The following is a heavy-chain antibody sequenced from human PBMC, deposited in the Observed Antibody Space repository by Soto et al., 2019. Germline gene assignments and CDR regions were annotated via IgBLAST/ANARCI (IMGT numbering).Heavy chain of an antibody. Sequence: QVQLVQSGAEVKKPGASVKVSCEASGYTYTSYAMHGVRQATGQRLEWMGWITAGNGNTKYSQKFQGRVTITRDTSASTAYMELSSLRSEDTAVYYCARGGSLYWYFDLWGRGTLVTVSS. CDR1: GYTYTSYA. D-gene: IGHD1-26*01. CDR2: ITAGNGNT. V-gene: IGHV1-3*01. CDR3: ARGGSLYWYFDL. J-gene: IGHJ2*01.